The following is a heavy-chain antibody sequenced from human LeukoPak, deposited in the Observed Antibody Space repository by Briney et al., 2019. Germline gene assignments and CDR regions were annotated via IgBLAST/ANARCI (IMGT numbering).Heavy chain of an antibody. D-gene: IGHD3-22*01. CDR3: ASPPADYYDSRDYFDY. V-gene: IGHV1-69*04. Sequence: SVQVSCKASGGTFSSYVISWVRQAPGQGLEWMGRIIPILGIANYAQKFRGRVTITADKSTSTAYMELSSLRSEDTAVYYCASPPADYYDSRDYFDYWGQGTLATVSS. J-gene: IGHJ4*02. CDR2: IIPILGIA. CDR1: GGTFSSYV.